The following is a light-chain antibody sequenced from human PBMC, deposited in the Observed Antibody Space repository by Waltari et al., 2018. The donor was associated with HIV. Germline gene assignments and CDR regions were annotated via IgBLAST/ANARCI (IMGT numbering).Light chain of an antibody. V-gene: IGKV3-20*01. CDR3: QQCGNSPWT. Sequence: EIVLTQSPGTLSVSPGERDTLSCRASQSVRRTSLAWYQQKPGQAPRLLTYGASSRATGFPDRFSGSGSGTDFTLTISRLEPEDFAVYYCQQCGNSPWTFGQGTKVEIK. CDR2: GAS. CDR1: QSVRRTS. J-gene: IGKJ1*01.